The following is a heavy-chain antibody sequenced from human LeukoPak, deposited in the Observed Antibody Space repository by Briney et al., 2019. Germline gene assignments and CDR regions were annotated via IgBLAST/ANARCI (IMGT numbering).Heavy chain of an antibody. J-gene: IGHJ4*02. CDR2: MTTSGNTI. CDR3: ALIRGSGFPLTY. CDR1: GITFSGYS. Sequence: GGSLRLSCVVSGITFSGYSMIWVRQAPGKGLEWLSFMTTSGNTIFYAESVKDRFTISRDNSKNTFYLQMSSLRAEDTAVYYCALIRGSGFPLTYWGQGTLVTVSS. V-gene: IGHV3-48*01. D-gene: IGHD6-25*01.